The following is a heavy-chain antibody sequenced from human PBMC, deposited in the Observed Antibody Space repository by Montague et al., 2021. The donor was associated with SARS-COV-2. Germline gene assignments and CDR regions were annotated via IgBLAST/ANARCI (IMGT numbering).Heavy chain of an antibody. D-gene: IGHD3-22*01. V-gene: IGHV4-39*07. CDR2: IYYSGST. CDR1: GGAISSSSYY. Sequence: SETLSLTCTVSGGAISSSSYYWGWIRQPPGKGLEWIGSIYYSGSTYYNPSLKSRVTISVDTSKNQFSLELSSVTAADTAVYYCARGTRITMLVVVTRYGMDVWGQGTTVTVSS. CDR3: ARGTRITMLVVVTRYGMDV. J-gene: IGHJ6*02.